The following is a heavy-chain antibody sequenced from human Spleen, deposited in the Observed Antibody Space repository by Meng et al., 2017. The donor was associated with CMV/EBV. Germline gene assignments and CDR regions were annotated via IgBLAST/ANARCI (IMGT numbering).Heavy chain of an antibody. V-gene: IGHV3-48*03. Sequence: GGSLRLSCAASGFPLSSYEMNWVRQAPGKGLEWFSYISSSGSTIYYADSVKGRFTISRDNSKSTLYLQMSSLRAEDTAIYYCAKDRGYRTYNGLDVWGQGTMVTVSS. D-gene: IGHD3-10*01. CDR1: GFPLSSYE. CDR3: AKDRGYRTYNGLDV. J-gene: IGHJ6*02. CDR2: ISSSGSTI.